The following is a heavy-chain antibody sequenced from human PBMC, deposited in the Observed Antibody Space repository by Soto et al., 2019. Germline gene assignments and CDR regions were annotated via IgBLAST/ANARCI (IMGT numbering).Heavy chain of an antibody. CDR2: ISSSGDST. CDR3: AHTRGYGFFDAVDI. V-gene: IGHV3-23*01. CDR1: GFIFSTYA. D-gene: IGHD1-1*01. Sequence: GGSLRLSCAASGFIFSTYAMNWVRQAPGKGLEWVSAISSSGDSTYYAESVRGRFSISRDNSINTLYLQMRSLRPEDTAVYYCAHTRGYGFFDAVDICGQGTMVTVSS. J-gene: IGHJ3*02.